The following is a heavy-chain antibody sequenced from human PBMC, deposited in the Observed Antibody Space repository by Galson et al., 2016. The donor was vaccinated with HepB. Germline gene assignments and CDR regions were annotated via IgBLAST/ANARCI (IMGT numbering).Heavy chain of an antibody. CDR2: ISYDGDRK. CDR1: GITFNVYA. Sequence: SLRLSCAASGITFNVYAMHWVRQAPGKGLEWVAVISYDGDRKYYADSVKGPFTISRDDSTKTLYLQMNSLGPDDTAMYYCAKDSGGGPYDSWNSPGFSGVFWGQGTLVTVSS. V-gene: IGHV3-30*18. D-gene: IGHD3-3*01. J-gene: IGHJ4*02. CDR3: AKDSGGGPYDSWNSPGFSGVF.